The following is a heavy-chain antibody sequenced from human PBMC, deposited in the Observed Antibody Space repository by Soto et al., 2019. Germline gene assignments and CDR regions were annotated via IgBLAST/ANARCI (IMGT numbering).Heavy chain of an antibody. V-gene: IGHV5-51*01. CDR3: GGITGSKNTLDAFDI. J-gene: IGHJ3*02. D-gene: IGHD1-20*01. Sequence: GESLKISCKGSGYSFTSYWIGWVRQMPGKGLEWMGIIYPGDSDTRYSPSFQGRVTISADKSISTAYLQWSSLKASDTAMYYCGGITGSKNTLDAFDIWGQGTMVTVSS. CDR2: IYPGDSDT. CDR1: GYSFTSYW.